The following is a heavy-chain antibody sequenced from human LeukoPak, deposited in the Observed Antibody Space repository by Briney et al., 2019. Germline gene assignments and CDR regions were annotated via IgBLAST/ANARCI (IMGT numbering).Heavy chain of an antibody. D-gene: IGHD5-12*01. CDR2: FRSKTNSYAT. CDR3: TRAVDGSFDY. J-gene: IGHJ4*02. CDR1: GFTFSGSA. Sequence: PGGSLKLSCAASGFTFSGSAMHWVRQASGKGLEWVGRFRSKTNSYATAYAASVKGRFTISRDDSKNTAYLQMNSLKTEDTAVYYCTRAVDGSFDYWGQGTLVTVSS. V-gene: IGHV3-73*01.